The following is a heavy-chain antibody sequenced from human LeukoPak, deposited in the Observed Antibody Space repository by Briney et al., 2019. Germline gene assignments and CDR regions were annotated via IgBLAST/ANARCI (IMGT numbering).Heavy chain of an antibody. D-gene: IGHD6-19*01. V-gene: IGHV3-23*01. Sequence: AGGSLRFSGAASGFIFSNYAMSWVRQVPGRGLEWVSTISSRGDSTYVADSVEGRFTISRDNSKNSLYLQMNTVRAEDTAVYYCVKGPRPDITVAHTVENWGQGTLVTVSS. CDR1: GFIFSNYA. CDR2: ISSRGDST. CDR3: VKGPRPDITVAHTVEN. J-gene: IGHJ4*02.